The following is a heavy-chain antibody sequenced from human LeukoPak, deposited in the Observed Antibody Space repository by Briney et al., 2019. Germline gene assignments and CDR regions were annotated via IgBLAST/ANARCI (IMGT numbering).Heavy chain of an antibody. J-gene: IGHJ6*02. V-gene: IGHV3-23*01. CDR3: ARSSITMVRGEYGMDV. CDR1: GFTFSSYA. CDR2: LSGSGAST. D-gene: IGHD3-10*01. Sequence: PGGSLRLSCAASGFTFSSYAMNWVRQAPGKGLEWVSALSGSGASTYYADSVKGRFTISRDNSKNSLYLQMNSLRAEDTAVYYCARSSITMVRGEYGMDVWGQGTTVTVSS.